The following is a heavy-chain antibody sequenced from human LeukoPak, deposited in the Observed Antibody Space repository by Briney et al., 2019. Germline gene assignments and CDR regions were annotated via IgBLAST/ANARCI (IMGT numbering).Heavy chain of an antibody. CDR2: IIPIFGTA. D-gene: IGHD1-26*01. J-gene: IGHJ4*02. CDR1: GYTFSSYG. Sequence: SVKVSCKASGYTFSSYGISWVRQAPGQGLEWMGGIIPIFGTANYAQKFQGRVTITADESTSTAYMELSSLRSEDTAVYYCARSRYSGSYHEYYFDYWGQGTLVTVSS. V-gene: IGHV1-69*13. CDR3: ARSRYSGSYHEYYFDY.